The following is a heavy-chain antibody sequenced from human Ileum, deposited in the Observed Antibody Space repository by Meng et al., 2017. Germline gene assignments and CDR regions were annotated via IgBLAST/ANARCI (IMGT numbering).Heavy chain of an antibody. CDR3: ARDHWGSLDY. Sequence: VPLEGSGPGLVRPSVTLSLICAVSGGSVSSSGYQWGWIRQPPGKGLEWIGYASTNYNPSLKSRVTISVDTSKNQFSLKLTSVTAADTAVYYCARDHWGSLDYWGQGVLVTVSS. CDR1: GGSVSSSGYQ. J-gene: IGHJ4*02. V-gene: IGHV4-61*08. D-gene: IGHD7-27*01. CDR2: AST.